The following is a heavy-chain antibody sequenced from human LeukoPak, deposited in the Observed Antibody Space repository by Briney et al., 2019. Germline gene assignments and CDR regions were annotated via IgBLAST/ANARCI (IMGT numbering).Heavy chain of an antibody. CDR1: GYTFTGYY. CDR2: INPNSGGT. V-gene: IGHV1-2*02. D-gene: IGHD6-19*01. CDR3: ARDLAEFWLPPNAIDY. Sequence: ASVKVSCKASGYTFTGYYMHWVRQAPGQGLEWMGWINPNSGGTNYAQKFQGRVTMTRDTSISTAYMELSRLRSDDTAVYYCARDLAEFWLPPNAIDYWGQGTLVTVSS. J-gene: IGHJ4*02.